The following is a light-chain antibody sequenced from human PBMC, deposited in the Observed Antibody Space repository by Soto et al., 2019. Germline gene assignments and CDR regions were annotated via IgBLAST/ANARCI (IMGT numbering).Light chain of an antibody. J-gene: IGLJ2*01. CDR3: CSYAGTTSYVV. CDR2: EVN. V-gene: IGLV2-23*02. Sequence: QSALTQPASVSGSPGQSIIISCTGTRSDVGNYNFVSWYQQHPGKAPKLIIYEVNKRPSGVSNRFSGSKSGKTASLTISGLQAEDEGDYYCCSYAGTTSYVVFGGGTQLTVL. CDR1: RSDVGNYNF.